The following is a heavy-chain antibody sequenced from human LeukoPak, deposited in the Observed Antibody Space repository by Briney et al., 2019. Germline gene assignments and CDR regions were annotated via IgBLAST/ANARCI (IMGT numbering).Heavy chain of an antibody. CDR1: GGSIGSYY. D-gene: IGHD3-16*02. J-gene: IGHJ4*02. CDR3: ARRRYDYVWGSYRYNYFDY. Sequence: SETLSLTCTVSGGSIGSYYWSWIRQPPGKGLEWIGYIYYSGSTNYNPSLKSRVTISVDTSKNQFSLKLSSVTAADTAVYYCARRRYDYVWGSYRYNYFDYWGQGTLVTVSS. V-gene: IGHV4-59*08. CDR2: IYYSGST.